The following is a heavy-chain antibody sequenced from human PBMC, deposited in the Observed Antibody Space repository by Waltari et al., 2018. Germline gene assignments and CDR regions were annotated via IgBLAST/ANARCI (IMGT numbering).Heavy chain of an antibody. D-gene: IGHD2-2*01. V-gene: IGHV1-69*08. CDR1: GGTFSSYA. CDR2: LTPIFGTA. CDR3: AIRGYCSSTSCSFDY. J-gene: IGHJ4*02. Sequence: QVQLVQSGAEVKKPGSSVKVSCKASGGTFSSYAISWVRQAPGQGLEWMGRLTPIFGTANDAQKFQGRVTITADKSTSTAYMELSSMRSEDTAVYYCAIRGYCSSTSCSFDYWGQGTLVTVSS.